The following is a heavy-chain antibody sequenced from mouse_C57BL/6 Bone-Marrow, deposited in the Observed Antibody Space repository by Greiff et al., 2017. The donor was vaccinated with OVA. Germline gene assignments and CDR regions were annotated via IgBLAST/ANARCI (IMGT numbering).Heavy chain of an antibody. CDR1: GYAFTNYL. J-gene: IGHJ1*03. Sequence: QVHVKQSGAELVRPGTSVKVSCKASGYAFTNYLIEWVKQRPGQGLEWIGVINPGSGGTNYNEKFKGKATLTADKSSSTAYMQLSSLTSEDSAVYFCARGYYGRGYFDVWGTGTTVTVSS. D-gene: IGHD1-1*01. V-gene: IGHV1-54*01. CDR3: ARGYYGRGYFDV. CDR2: INPGSGGT.